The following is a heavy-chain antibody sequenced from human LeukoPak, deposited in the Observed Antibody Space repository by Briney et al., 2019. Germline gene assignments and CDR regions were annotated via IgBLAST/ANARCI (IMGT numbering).Heavy chain of an antibody. CDR2: ISSSSRHR. CDR1: GFTFSTYS. D-gene: IGHD4-17*01. V-gene: IGHV3-21*01. J-gene: IGHJ1*01. CDR3: VRDFNTVTTAYLQH. Sequence: GGSLRLSCVASGFTFSTYSMNWVRQAPGKGLEWVSSISSSSRHRYYADSVKGRFTISSDDAKNSVYLQMNSLRAEETAVYYCVRDFNTVTTAYLQHWGQGTLVTVSS.